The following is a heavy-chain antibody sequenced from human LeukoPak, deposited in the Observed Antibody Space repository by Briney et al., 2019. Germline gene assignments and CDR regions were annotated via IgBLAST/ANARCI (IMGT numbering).Heavy chain of an antibody. J-gene: IGHJ4*02. Sequence: ASVKVSCKASGHTFINYYIHWVRQAPGQGLEWMGAIRPSDDYTAYAQNFQGRITVTRDTSTSTVYMDLSSLKSEDTAVYYCAREPQPHGGGNIDYWGQGTLVTVSS. D-gene: IGHD3-16*01. CDR2: IRPSDDYT. V-gene: IGHV1-46*01. CDR1: GHTFINYY. CDR3: AREPQPHGGGNIDY.